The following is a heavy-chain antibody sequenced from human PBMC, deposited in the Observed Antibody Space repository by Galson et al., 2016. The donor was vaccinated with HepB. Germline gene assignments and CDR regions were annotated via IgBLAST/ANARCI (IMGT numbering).Heavy chain of an antibody. J-gene: IGHJ4*02. D-gene: IGHD6-19*01. CDR3: VAGNGWLDF. V-gene: IGHV4-59*01. Sequence: SETLSLTCAVSGGSITGYYWSWIRQSPGKGLESIGYVFYTGKTNYKPSLQSRVTMSVDTSKRYFSLNLNSVTADDTAVYYCVAGNGWLDFWSQGTLVTVS. CDR2: VFYTGKT. CDR1: GGSITGYY.